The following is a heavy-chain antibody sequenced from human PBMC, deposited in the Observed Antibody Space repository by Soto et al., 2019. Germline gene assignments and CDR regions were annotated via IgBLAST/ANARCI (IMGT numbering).Heavy chain of an antibody. V-gene: IGHV1-18*01. CDR2: ISAYNGNT. D-gene: IGHD3-10*01. CDR1: GYTFTSYG. CDR3: SRRVGRYYGSGSDYYFDY. Sequence: QVQLVQSGAEVKKPGASVKVSCKASGYTFTSYGISWVRQAPGQGLELMGWISAYNGNTNYAQKLQGRVTMTTDTSTSTAYMELRSLRADDTSVYYCSRRVGRYYGSGSDYYFDYWGQGTLVTVSS. J-gene: IGHJ4*02.